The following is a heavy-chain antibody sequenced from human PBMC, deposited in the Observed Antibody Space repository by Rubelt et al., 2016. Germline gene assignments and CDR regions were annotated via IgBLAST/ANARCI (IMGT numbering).Heavy chain of an antibody. J-gene: IGHJ4*02. CDR2: INPNSGDT. CDR3: ARIAVGATTEADFDY. CDR1: GYTFTGYY. V-gene: IGHV1-2*06. D-gene: IGHD1-26*01. Sequence: GYTFTGYYMHWVRQAPGQGLEWMGRINPNSGDTNYAQKFQGRVTMTRDTSISTAYMELSRLISDDTAVYYCARIAVGATTEADFDYWGQGTLVTVSS.